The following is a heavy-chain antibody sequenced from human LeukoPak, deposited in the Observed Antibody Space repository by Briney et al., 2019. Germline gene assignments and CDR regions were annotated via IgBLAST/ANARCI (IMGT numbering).Heavy chain of an antibody. CDR3: AKGQRYNWDDDAVDM. V-gene: IGHV3-23*01. Sequence: GGSLRLSCAASGFTFSSYGMSWVRQAPGKGLEWVSGIITSSDRTYYADSVKGRFTISRDNSKNTLYLQMNSLRAEDTAIYYCAKGQRYNWDDDAVDMWGQGTMVIVSS. D-gene: IGHD1-20*01. CDR2: IITSSDRT. J-gene: IGHJ3*02. CDR1: GFTFSSYG.